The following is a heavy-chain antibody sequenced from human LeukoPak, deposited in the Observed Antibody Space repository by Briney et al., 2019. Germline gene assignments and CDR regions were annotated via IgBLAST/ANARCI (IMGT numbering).Heavy chain of an antibody. V-gene: IGHV4-38-2*01. Sequence: PSETLSLTLAVSTYSISSVSYWRWIRKPPGKGLGWIGSIYHSGSTYYNPSLKSRVTTSVDTSKTQFSLKLSSVTAADTAVEYCAKVRLGSSPFDYWGQGTLVTVSS. J-gene: IGHJ4*02. CDR3: AKVRLGSSPFDY. CDR1: TYSISSVSY. CDR2: IYHSGST. D-gene: IGHD1-26*01.